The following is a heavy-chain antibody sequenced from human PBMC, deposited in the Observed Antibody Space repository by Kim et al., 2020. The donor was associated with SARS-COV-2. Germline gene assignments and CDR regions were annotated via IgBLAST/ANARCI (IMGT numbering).Heavy chain of an antibody. Sequence: SETLSLTCTLSSGSISSGTYYWVWIRQPPGKGLEFIGKINYLGSTDYNPSLKSRVTISIDTSKTSFSLKLTSVTAADTAVYFCARHTSAYSTLDYWGQGALVTVSS. CDR3: ARHTSAYSTLDY. CDR2: INYLGST. V-gene: IGHV4-39*01. J-gene: IGHJ4*02. D-gene: IGHD2-15*01. CDR1: SGSISSGTYY.